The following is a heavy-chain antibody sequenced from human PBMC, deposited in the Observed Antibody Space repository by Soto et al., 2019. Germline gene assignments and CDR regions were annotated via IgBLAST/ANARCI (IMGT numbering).Heavy chain of an antibody. V-gene: IGHV3-66*01. Sequence: PGGSLRLSWAASGFTVSSNYMSWVRQAPGKGLEWVSVIYSGGSTNYADSVKGRFTISRDNSKNTLYLQMNSLRAEDTAVYYCSRVGGRGYDYVFDIWGQGTMVTVSS. J-gene: IGHJ3*02. CDR1: GFTVSSNY. CDR2: IYSGGST. D-gene: IGHD5-12*01. CDR3: SRVGGRGYDYVFDI.